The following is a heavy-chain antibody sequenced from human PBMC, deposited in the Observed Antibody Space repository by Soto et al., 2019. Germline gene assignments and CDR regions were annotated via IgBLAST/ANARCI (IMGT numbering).Heavy chain of an antibody. V-gene: IGHV1-69-2*01. CDR3: APIGSRYYDSSGYYRPLDY. CDR1: GYTFTDYY. D-gene: IGHD3-22*01. CDR2: VDPEDGET. Sequence: EVQLVQSGAEVKKPGATVKISCKVSGYTFTDYYMHWVQQAPGKGLEWMGLVDPEDGETIYAEKFQGRVTITADTSTETAYMELSSLRSEDTAVYYCAPIGSRYYDSSGYYRPLDYWGQGTLVTVSS. J-gene: IGHJ4*02.